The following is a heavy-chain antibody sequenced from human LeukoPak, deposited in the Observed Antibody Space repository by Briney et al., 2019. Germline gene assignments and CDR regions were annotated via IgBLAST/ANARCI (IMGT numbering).Heavy chain of an antibody. CDR1: GYTFTNYH. J-gene: IGHJ4*02. V-gene: IGHV1-18*01. Sequence: ASVKVSCKASGYTFTNYHISWVRQAPGQGVEWMGWISAYNGNTNYAQKLQGGVAMTTDTSTSKAYMELRSLRSDDTAVYYCASGYLSGSTYYFDYWGQGTLVTVSS. CDR2: ISAYNGNT. D-gene: IGHD1-26*01. CDR3: ASGYLSGSTYYFDY.